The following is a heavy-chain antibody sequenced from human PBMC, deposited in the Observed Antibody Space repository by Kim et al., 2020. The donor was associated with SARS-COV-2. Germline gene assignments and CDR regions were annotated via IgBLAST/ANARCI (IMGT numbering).Heavy chain of an antibody. V-gene: IGHV3-11*01. CDR3: ARGGKDRLTWFDP. J-gene: IGHJ5*02. Sequence: YAHAVKGRFTVSTDNAKKSLYLQMNALRDEDTAVYYCARGGKDRLTWFDPWGQGTLVTVSS.